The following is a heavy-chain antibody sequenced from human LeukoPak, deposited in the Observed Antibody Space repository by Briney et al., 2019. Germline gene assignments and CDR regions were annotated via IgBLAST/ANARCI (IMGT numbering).Heavy chain of an antibody. CDR2: INGGGGTY. J-gene: IGHJ4*02. V-gene: IGHV3-11*01. Sequence: PGGSLRLSCAASGFAFDDSYMSWVRQAPGKGLEWVSYINGGGGTYYYADSVRGRFTSSRDNAKNTLYLQMNSLRAEDTAVYYCVKGGLWVDFDYWGQGTLVTVSS. D-gene: IGHD3-16*01. CDR1: GFAFDDSY. CDR3: VKGGLWVDFDY.